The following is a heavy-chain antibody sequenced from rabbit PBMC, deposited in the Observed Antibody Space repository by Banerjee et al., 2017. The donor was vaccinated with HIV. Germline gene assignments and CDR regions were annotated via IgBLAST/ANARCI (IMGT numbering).Heavy chain of an antibody. J-gene: IGHJ4*01. Sequence: QEQLEESGGDLVKPEGSLALTCTASAFSFSNKYVMCWVRQAPGKGLEWIACIYTGSSGSTYYASWAKGRFTISKTSWTTVTLQMTSLTAADTATHFCARDLAGVIGWNFNLWGQGTLVTVS. D-gene: IGHD4-1*01. CDR1: AFSFSNKYV. CDR3: ARDLAGVIGWNFNL. V-gene: IGHV1S45*01. CDR2: IYTGSSGST.